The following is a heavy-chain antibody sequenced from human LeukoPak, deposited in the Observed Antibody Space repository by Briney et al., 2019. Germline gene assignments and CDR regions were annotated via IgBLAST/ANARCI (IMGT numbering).Heavy chain of an antibody. CDR1: GGSISSSSYY. Sequence: SETLSLTCTVSGGSISSSSYYWCWIRQPPGKGLEWIGSICYSGSTYYNPSLKSRVTISVDTSKNQFSLKLSSVTAADTAVYYCARSDIVATIPFDYWGQGTLVTVSS. CDR2: ICYSGST. J-gene: IGHJ4*02. D-gene: IGHD5-12*01. CDR3: ARSDIVATIPFDY. V-gene: IGHV4-39*01.